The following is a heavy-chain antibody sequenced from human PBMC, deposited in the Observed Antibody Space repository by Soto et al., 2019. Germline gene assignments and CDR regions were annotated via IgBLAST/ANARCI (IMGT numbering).Heavy chain of an antibody. V-gene: IGHV3-23*05. CDR3: VRRWYGELSVDY. J-gene: IGHJ4*02. D-gene: IGHD3-16*02. Sequence: EVQLLESGGGLVQPGGSLSLTCEASGFGFNTYTMTWARQAPGKGLEWVSSINPSGRDTFYADSVKGRFTISRDNSKNTLYLQMSSLRAEDTALYYCVRRWYGELSVDYWGQGTLVTVSS. CDR2: INPSGRDT. CDR1: GFGFNTYT.